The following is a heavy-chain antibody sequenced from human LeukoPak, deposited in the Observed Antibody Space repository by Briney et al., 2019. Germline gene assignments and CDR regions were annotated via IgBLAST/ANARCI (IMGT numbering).Heavy chain of an antibody. D-gene: IGHD5-18*01. J-gene: IGHJ4*02. V-gene: IGHV3-23*01. Sequence: GGTLRLSCATSGFPFETNAMSWVRQAPGKGLEWVATIGNTETFYADSVTGRFTISRDNSKNTVNLQMNRLRVEDTAIYYCAKDWIQFNRVFDCFDSRGQGTLVTVSS. CDR2: IGNTET. CDR1: GFPFETNA. CDR3: AKDWIQFNRVFDCFDS.